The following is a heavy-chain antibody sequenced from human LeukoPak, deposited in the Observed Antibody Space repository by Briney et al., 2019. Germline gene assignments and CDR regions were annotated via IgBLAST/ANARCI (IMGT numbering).Heavy chain of an antibody. V-gene: IGHV3-23*01. Sequence: GGSLRLSCAASGFTFSSYAMSWVRQAPGKGLEWVSAISGSGGSTYYADSVKGRFTISRDNPKNTLYLQMNSLRAEDTAVYYCAKASSGWYIRGAALDYWGQGTLVTVSS. J-gene: IGHJ4*02. CDR1: GFTFSSYA. CDR3: AKASSGWYIRGAALDY. D-gene: IGHD6-19*01. CDR2: ISGSGGST.